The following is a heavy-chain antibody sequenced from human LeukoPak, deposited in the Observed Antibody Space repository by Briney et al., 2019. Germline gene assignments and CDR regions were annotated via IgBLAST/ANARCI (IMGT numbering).Heavy chain of an antibody. J-gene: IGHJ5*02. D-gene: IGHD3-10*01. V-gene: IGHV4-38-2*02. CDR1: GYSISSGYY. CDR2: IYHSGST. Sequence: SETLSLTCTVSGYSISSGYYWGWIRQPPGKGLEWIGSIYHSGSTYYNPSLKSRVTISVDKSKNQFSLKLSSVTAADTAVYYCARGFVGELLYRNWFDPWGQGTLVTVSS. CDR3: ARGFVGELLYRNWFDP.